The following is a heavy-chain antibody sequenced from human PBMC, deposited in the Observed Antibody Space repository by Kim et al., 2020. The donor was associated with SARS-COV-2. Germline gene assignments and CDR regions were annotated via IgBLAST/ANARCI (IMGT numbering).Heavy chain of an antibody. J-gene: IGHJ6*02. CDR1: GDSVSSNSAA. D-gene: IGHD2-15*01. CDR2: TYYRSKWYN. V-gene: IGHV6-1*01. Sequence: SQTLSLTCAISGDSVSSNSAAWNWIRQSPSRGLEWLGRTYYRSKWYNDYAVSVKSRITINPDTSKNQFSLQLNSVTPEDTAVYYCARDLWGKDIVVVVAASYYYYGMDVWGQGTTVTVSS. CDR3: ARDLWGKDIVVVVAASYYYYGMDV.